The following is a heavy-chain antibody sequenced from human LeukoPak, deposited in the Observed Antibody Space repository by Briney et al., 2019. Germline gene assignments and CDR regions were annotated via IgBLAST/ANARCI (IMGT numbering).Heavy chain of an antibody. J-gene: IGHJ4*02. CDR2: IYYSGST. D-gene: IGHD6-19*01. CDR1: GGSISSGGYY. Sequence: SETLSLTCTVSGGSISSGGYYWSWIRQHPGKGLEWIGYIYYSGSTYYNPSLKSRVTISVDTSKNQFSLKLSSMTAADTAVYYCARGGGRSSGWYRDYFDYWGQGTLVTVSS. CDR3: ARGGGRSSGWYRDYFDY. V-gene: IGHV4-31*03.